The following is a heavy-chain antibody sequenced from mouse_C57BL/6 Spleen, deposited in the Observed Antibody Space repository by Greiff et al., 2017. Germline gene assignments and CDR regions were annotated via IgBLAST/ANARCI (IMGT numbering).Heavy chain of an antibody. V-gene: IGHV1-74*01. CDR2: IHPSDSDT. J-gene: IGHJ2*01. Sequence: QVQLQQSGAELVKPGASVKVSCKASGYTFTSYWMHWVKQRPGQGLEWIGRIHPSDSDTNYNQKFKGKDTLTVDKSSSTAYMPLSSLTSEDSAVYYCAIKGYDYDGGNYFDYWGQGTTLTVSS. CDR1: GYTFTSYW. D-gene: IGHD2-4*01. CDR3: AIKGYDYDGGNYFDY.